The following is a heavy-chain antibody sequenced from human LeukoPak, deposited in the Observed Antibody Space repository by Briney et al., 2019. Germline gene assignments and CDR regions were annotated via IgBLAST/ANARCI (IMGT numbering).Heavy chain of an antibody. CDR3: ARTTEGGYTYGYFYYYYMDV. D-gene: IGHD5-18*01. CDR2: IYYSRST. J-gene: IGHJ6*03. CDR1: GGSISSYY. Sequence: PSETLSLTCTVSGGSISSYYWSWIRQPPGKGLEWIGYIYYSRSTNYNPSLKSRVTISVDTSKNQFSLKLTSVTAADTAVYYCARTTEGGYTYGYFYYYYMDVWGKGTTVTISS. V-gene: IGHV4-59*01.